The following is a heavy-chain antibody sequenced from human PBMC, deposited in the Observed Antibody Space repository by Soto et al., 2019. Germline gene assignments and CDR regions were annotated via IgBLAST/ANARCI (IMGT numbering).Heavy chain of an antibody. CDR2: INPYRGIA. J-gene: IGHJ5*01. CDR1: GYTFTNVD. Sequence: ASVKVSCKTSGYTFTNVDISWVRQAPGKVLEWMGWINPYRGIANYYGRKFQGRVTMTTDNAINTAYRELSGLGFDDTAVYFCARGATADYDFWTNPPGNCFDSWGPGPLVSVPS. D-gene: IGHD3-3*01. V-gene: IGHV1-8*01. CDR3: ARGATADYDFWTNPPGNCFDS.